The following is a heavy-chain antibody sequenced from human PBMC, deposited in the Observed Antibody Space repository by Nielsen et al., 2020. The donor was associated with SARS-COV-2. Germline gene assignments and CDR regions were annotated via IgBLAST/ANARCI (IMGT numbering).Heavy chain of an antibody. CDR3: ARDPLYSGSYEFDY. J-gene: IGHJ4*02. V-gene: IGHV3-74*01. D-gene: IGHD1-26*01. CDR2: ISTDGRST. CDR1: GFIFSEFT. Sequence: GGSLRLSCAASGFIFSEFTMFWVRQAPGMRPMWVSRISTDGRSTTYADSVKGRFTISRDNAKNTLYLQMNSLRGEDTAVYYCARDPLYSGSYEFDYWGQGTLVTVSS.